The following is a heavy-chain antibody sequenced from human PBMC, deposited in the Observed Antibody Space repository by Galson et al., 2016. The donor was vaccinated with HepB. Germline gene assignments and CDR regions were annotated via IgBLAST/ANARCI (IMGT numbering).Heavy chain of an antibody. CDR1: GFTFEDYA. Sequence: SLRLSCAASGFTFEDYAMHWVRQIPGKGLEWVSGLSWNSFTIDYADSVKGRFTISRDNDKSSLYLQMNSLSPEDTALYYCVQDRGGYSGYVTNWDQGTLVTVSS. CDR2: LSWNSFTI. V-gene: IGHV3-9*01. CDR3: VQDRGGYSGYVTN. J-gene: IGHJ4*02. D-gene: IGHD5-12*01.